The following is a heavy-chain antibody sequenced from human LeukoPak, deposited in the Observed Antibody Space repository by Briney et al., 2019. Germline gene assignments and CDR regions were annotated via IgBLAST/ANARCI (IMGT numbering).Heavy chain of an antibody. CDR1: GGSFSGYY. J-gene: IGHJ6*03. CDR2: INHSGST. Sequence: PSETLSLTCAVYGGSFSGYYWSWIRQPPGKGLEWSGEINHSGSTNYNPSLKSRVTISVDTSKNQFSLKLSSVTAADTAVYYCARVFPRYYYYMDVWGKGTTVTVSS. CDR3: ARVFPRYYYYMDV. V-gene: IGHV4-34*01.